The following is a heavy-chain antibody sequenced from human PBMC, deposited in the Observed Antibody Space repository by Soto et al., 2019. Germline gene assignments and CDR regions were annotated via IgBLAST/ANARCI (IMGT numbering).Heavy chain of an antibody. J-gene: IGHJ4*02. CDR3: ARRGVGREARSFDY. V-gene: IGHV5-51*01. Sequence: ESLKISCKGSEYSFNAYWIAWVRQMPGKGLEWMGIIYLGDSDTRYSPSFQGQVTISADKSISTAYVQWSSLKASDTAMYYCARRGVGREARSFDYWGQGTLVTVSS. CDR2: IYLGDSDT. D-gene: IGHD6-6*01. CDR1: EYSFNAYW.